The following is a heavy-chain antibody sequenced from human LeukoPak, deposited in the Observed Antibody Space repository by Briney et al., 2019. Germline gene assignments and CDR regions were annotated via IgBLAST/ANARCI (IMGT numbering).Heavy chain of an antibody. J-gene: IGHJ4*02. V-gene: IGHV3-9*01. CDR3: AKDISSAARPYYFDY. CDR2: ISWNSGSI. Sequence: GGSLRLSCAASGLTFDDYAMHRVRQAPGEGLEWVSGISWNSGSIGYADSVKGRFTISRDNAKNSLYLQMNSLRAEDTALYYCAKDISSAARPYYFDYWGQGTLVTVSS. D-gene: IGHD6-6*01. CDR1: GLTFDDYA.